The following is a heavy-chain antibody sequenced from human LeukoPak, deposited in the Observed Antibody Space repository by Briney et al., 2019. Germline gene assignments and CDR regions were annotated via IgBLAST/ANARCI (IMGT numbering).Heavy chain of an antibody. Sequence: GGSLRLSCAASGFTFSSYGMHWVRQAPGKGLEWVAVISYDGSNKYYADSVKGRFTISRDNSKNTLYLQMNSLRAEDTAVYYCAKKGGGSDYWGQGTLVTVSS. V-gene: IGHV3-30*18. CDR1: GFTFSSYG. J-gene: IGHJ4*02. D-gene: IGHD1-26*01. CDR2: ISYDGSNK. CDR3: AKKGGGSDY.